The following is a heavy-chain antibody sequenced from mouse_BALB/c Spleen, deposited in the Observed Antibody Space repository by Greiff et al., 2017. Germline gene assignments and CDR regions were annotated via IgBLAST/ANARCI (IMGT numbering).Heavy chain of an antibody. V-gene: IGHV1-7*01. CDR2: INPSTGYT. D-gene: IGHD1-2*01. J-gene: IGHJ3*01. Sequence: VKLVESGAELAKPGASVKMSCKASGYTFTSYWMHWVKQRPGQGLEWIGYINPSTGYTEYNQKFKDKATLTADKSSSTAYMQLSSLTSEDSAVYYCARGYGYSWFAYWGQGTLVTVSA. CDR3: ARGYGYSWFAY. CDR1: GYTFTSYW.